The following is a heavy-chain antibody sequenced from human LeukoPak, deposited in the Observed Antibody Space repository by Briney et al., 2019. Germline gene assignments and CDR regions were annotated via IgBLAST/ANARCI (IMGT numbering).Heavy chain of an antibody. D-gene: IGHD2-2*01. V-gene: IGHV4-59*08. J-gene: IGHJ6*03. CDR1: GGSISSYY. CDR3: ARHWGSTAAFYYYYMDV. CDR2: IYYSGST. Sequence: SETLSLTCTVSGGSISSYYWSWIRQPPGRGLEWIGYIYYSGSTNYNPSLKSRVTISVDTSKNQFSLKLSSVTAADTAVYYCARHWGSTAAFYYYYMDVWGKGTTVTVSS.